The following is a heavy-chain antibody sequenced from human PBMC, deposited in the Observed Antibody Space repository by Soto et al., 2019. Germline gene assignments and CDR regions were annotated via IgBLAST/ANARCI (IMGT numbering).Heavy chain of an antibody. Sequence: QVQLVESGGGVVQPGRSLRLSCAASGFTFIAYSMHWVRQAPGKGLEWLAVISFDGGEKHYADSVKGRCTISRDNSNNTLYLQMNSLRDEDTAIYYCARAPTSCSGGRCSSVGWFDPWGQGTLVIVSS. V-gene: IGHV3-30-3*01. J-gene: IGHJ5*02. CDR3: ARAPTSCSGGRCSSVGWFDP. D-gene: IGHD2-15*01. CDR2: ISFDGGEK. CDR1: GFTFIAYS.